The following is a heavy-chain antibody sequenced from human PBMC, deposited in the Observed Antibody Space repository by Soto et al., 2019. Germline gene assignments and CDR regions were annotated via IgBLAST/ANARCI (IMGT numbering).Heavy chain of an antibody. CDR2: IYSGGST. V-gene: IGHV3-53*01. D-gene: IGHD1-26*01. J-gene: IGHJ3*02. CDR3: ARGGLVGATLRGTFDI. Sequence: EVQLIESGGGFIQPGGSLRLSCVASGVIVNSNYMSWVRQAPGKGLEWVSIIYSGGSTNYADSVQGRFTISRDNSDNTLYLHMNSLTADDTAMYYCARGGLVGATLRGTFDIWGQGTMVVVS. CDR1: GVIVNSNY.